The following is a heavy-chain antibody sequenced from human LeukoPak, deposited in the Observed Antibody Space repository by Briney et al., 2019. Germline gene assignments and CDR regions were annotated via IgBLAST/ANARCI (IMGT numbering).Heavy chain of an antibody. CDR3: ARGAGSLQH. CDR1: GASISTYY. Sequence: SETLSLTCTVSGASISTYYWNWIRQLPGKGLEWIGYIYSSGSTSYNPSLKSTSYNPSLKSRVTLSVDTTKNQFSLKLTSVTAADTAVYYCARGAGSLQHWGQGTLVTVSS. J-gene: IGHJ1*01. CDR2: IYSSGSTSYNPSLKST. V-gene: IGHV4-59*01.